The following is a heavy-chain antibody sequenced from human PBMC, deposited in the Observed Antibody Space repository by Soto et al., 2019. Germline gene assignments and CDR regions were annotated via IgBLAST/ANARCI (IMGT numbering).Heavy chain of an antibody. CDR2: IWYDGSNK. V-gene: IGHV3-33*08. CDR3: ARDHFDSSSPGY. J-gene: IGHJ4*02. Sequence: GGSLRLSCAASGFTFSSYSMNWVRQAPGKGLEWVAAIWYDGSNKYYADSVKGRFTISRDNSKNTLYLQMNSLRAEDTAVYYCARDHFDSSSPGYWGQGTLVTVSS. CDR1: GFTFSSYS. D-gene: IGHD6-13*01.